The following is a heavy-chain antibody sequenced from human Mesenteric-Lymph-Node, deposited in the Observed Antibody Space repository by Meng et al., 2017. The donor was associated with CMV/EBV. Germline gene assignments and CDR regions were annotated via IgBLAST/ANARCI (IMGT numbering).Heavy chain of an antibody. V-gene: IGHV4-61*01. D-gene: IGHD1-1*01. CDR3: ARALYNWNDRAFDY. CDR2: VYHSGST. CDR1: GGSVSSSSYY. Sequence: SGGSVSSSSYYWTWIRQPPGKGLEWVGYVYHSGSTNYSPSLKSRVTISVDTSKNQFSLRLSSVTAADTAVYYCARALYNWNDRAFDYWGQGTLVTVSS. J-gene: IGHJ4*02.